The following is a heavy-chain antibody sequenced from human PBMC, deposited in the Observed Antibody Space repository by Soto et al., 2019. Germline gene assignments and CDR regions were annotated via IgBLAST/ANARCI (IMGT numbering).Heavy chain of an antibody. V-gene: IGHV3-74*01. CDR2: INRDANDI. J-gene: IGHJ5*01. Sequence: EVQLVESGGGLVQPGGSLRLSCEASRGAFGDYWMHWVRQAPGKGLVWVSRINRDANDIIYADSVKGRFTASRDNAKNMVFLQINSLRVEDTAVYYCARDGPRNWFDSWGQGTVVTVSS. CDR1: RGAFGDYW. CDR3: ARDGPRNWFDS.